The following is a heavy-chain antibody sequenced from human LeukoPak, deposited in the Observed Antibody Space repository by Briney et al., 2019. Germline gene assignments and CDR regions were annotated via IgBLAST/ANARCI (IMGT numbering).Heavy chain of an antibody. CDR2: INHSGST. Sequence: PSETLSLTCAVYGGSFSGYYWRWIRQPPRKGLEWIGEINHSGSTNYNPSLKSRVTISVDTSKNQFSLKMSSVPAEDTAVYYCARGGPRYYYYGLDVWGQATTVTVSS. CDR1: GGSFSGYY. J-gene: IGHJ6*02. V-gene: IGHV4-34*01. CDR3: ARGGPRYYYYGLDV.